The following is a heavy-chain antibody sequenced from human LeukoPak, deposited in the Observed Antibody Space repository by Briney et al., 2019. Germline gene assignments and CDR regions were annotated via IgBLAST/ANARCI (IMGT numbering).Heavy chain of an antibody. CDR2: ISSSSSYI. CDR1: GFTVSSNY. Sequence: GGSLRLSCAASGFTVSSNYMSWVRQAPGKGLEWVSSISSSSSYIYYADSVKGRFTISRDNAKNSLYLQMNSLRAEDTAVYYCARSGYYFDNWFDPWGQGTLVTVSS. V-gene: IGHV3-21*01. J-gene: IGHJ5*02. D-gene: IGHD3-22*01. CDR3: ARSGYYFDNWFDP.